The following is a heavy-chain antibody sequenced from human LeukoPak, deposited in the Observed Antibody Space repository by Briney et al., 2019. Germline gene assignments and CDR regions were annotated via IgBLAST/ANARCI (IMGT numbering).Heavy chain of an antibody. J-gene: IGHJ5*02. V-gene: IGHV5-51*01. Sequence: GESLKISCKGSGYSFINYWIGWVRQMPGKGLEWMGIIYPGDSDTRYSPSFQGQVTISADKSISTAYLQWSSLKASDTAIYYCARLGSNWYNWFDPWGQGTLVTVSS. CDR3: ARLGSNWYNWFDP. CDR1: GYSFINYW. CDR2: IYPGDSDT. D-gene: IGHD6-13*01.